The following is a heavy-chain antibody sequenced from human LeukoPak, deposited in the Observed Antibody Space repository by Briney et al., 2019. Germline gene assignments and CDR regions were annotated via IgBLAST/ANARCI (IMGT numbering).Heavy chain of an antibody. CDR2: IYYSGSA. J-gene: IGHJ4*02. V-gene: IGHV4-59*12. Sequence: SETLSLTCTVSGGSISSYYWSWIRQPPGKGLEWIGYIYYSGSANYNPSLKSRVTMSVDTSKNQFSLKLSSVTAADTAVYYCATDNSYGSGSYYTWGQGTLVTVSS. CDR1: GGSISSYY. D-gene: IGHD3-10*01. CDR3: ATDNSYGSGSYYT.